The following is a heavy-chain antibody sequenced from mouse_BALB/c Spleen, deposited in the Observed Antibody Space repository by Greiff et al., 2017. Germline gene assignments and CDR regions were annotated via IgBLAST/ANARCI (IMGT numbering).Heavy chain of an antibody. CDR1: GFAFSSYD. D-gene: IGHD2-14*01. V-gene: IGHV5-12-1*01. Sequence: EVQRVESGGGLVKPGGSLKLSCAASGFAFSSYDMSWVRQTPEKRLEWVAYISSGGGSTYYPDTVKGRFTISRDNAKNTLYLQMSSLKSEDTAMYYCARHRYDVYYAMDYWGQGTSVTVSS. CDR2: ISSGGGST. J-gene: IGHJ4*01. CDR3: ARHRYDVYYAMDY.